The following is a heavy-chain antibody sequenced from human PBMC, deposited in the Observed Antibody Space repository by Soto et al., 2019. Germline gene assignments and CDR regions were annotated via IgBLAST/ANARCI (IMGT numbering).Heavy chain of an antibody. CDR2: MNPNNGNT. V-gene: IGHV1-8*02. CDR3: ARERTRGFDP. Sequence: ASAKVSCNASGYTFTNYDMYWVRQAPGQVLEWMGWMNPNNGNTDYAQKFLGRVTMTRNTSISTAYMELSSLRFEDTAVYYCARERTRGFDPWGQGTLVTVSS. CDR1: GYTFTNYD. J-gene: IGHJ5*02.